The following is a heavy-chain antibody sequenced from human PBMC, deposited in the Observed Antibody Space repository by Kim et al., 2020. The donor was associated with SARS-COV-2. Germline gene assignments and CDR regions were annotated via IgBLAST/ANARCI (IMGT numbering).Heavy chain of an antibody. CDR3: ARDTATAMDV. V-gene: IGHV3-72*01. D-gene: IGHD5-18*01. J-gene: IGHJ6*02. Sequence: TTYAPSGKGRVIGSRENSENSLYLQMNSLKIEDTAVYYCARDTATAMDVWGQGTAVTVSS. CDR2: T.